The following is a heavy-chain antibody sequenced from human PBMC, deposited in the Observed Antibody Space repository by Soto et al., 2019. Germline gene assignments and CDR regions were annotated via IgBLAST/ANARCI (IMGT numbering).Heavy chain of an antibody. CDR2: MNPNSGNT. CDR1: GYTFTSYD. V-gene: IGHV1-8*01. CDR3: ARYKVDYYDSSGYLNWFDP. Sequence: GASVKVSCKASGYTFTSYDINWVRQATGQGLEWMGWMNPNSGNTGYAQKFQGRVTMTRNTSISTAYMELRSLRSDDTAVYYCARYKVDYYDSSGYLNWFDPWGQGTLVTVSS. J-gene: IGHJ5*02. D-gene: IGHD3-22*01.